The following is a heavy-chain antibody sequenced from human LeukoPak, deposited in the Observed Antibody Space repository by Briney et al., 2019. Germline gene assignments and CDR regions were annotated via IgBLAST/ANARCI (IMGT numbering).Heavy chain of an antibody. D-gene: IGHD3-16*02. CDR2: IYSGGST. Sequence: GGSLRLSCAASGFTVSSNYMSWVRQAPGKGLEWVSVIYSGGSTYYADSVKGRFTTSRDNSKNTLYLQMNSLRAEDTAVYYCARAAGFRYYVDYWGQGTLVTVSS. CDR1: GFTVSSNY. CDR3: ARAAGFRYYVDY. V-gene: IGHV3-66*01. J-gene: IGHJ4*02.